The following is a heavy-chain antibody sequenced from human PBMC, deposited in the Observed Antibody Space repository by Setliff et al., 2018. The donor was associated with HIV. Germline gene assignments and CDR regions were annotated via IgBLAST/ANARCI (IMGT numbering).Heavy chain of an antibody. CDR3: TRERTFYYTGRDYYLDY. J-gene: IGHJ4*02. V-gene: IGHV1-3*01. CDR1: GYTFTSYA. D-gene: IGHD2-8*02. Sequence: ASVKVSCKASGYTFTSYAIHWVRQAPGRGLEWMGWINAGNGDTKYSQNFQGRVTITMDTSATTVYMELRSLGSEDTAVYYCTRERTFYYTGRDYYLDYWGQGTWGTVS. CDR2: INAGNGDT.